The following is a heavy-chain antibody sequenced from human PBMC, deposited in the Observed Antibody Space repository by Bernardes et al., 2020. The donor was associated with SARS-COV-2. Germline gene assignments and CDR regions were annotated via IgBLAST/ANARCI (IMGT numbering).Heavy chain of an antibody. J-gene: IGHJ4*02. D-gene: IGHD6-19*01. V-gene: IGHV4-39*01. CDR2: IYYTGRT. Sequence: SETLSLTCTVSGGSISTSTYYWGWIRQSPGKGLEWIGTIYYTGRTYYNPSLKSRVTISVDTSKNQFSLRLTSVTAADTSVYYCARAPPESVAGMGLFDYWGQGTLVTVSS. CDR3: ARAPPESVAGMGLFDY. CDR1: GGSISTSTYY.